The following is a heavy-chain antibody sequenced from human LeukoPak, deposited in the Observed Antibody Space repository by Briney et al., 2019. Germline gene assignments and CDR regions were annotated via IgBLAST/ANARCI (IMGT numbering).Heavy chain of an antibody. CDR1: GYTFTGYY. CDR3: ARERGSGWYRGGFGY. J-gene: IGHJ4*02. Sequence: GASVKVSCKASGYTFTGYYMHWVRQAPGQGLEWMGWINPNSGGTNYAQKFQGWVTMTRDTSISTAYMELSRLRSDDTAVYYCARERGSGWYRGGFGYWGQGTLVTVSS. CDR2: INPNSGGT. V-gene: IGHV1-2*04. D-gene: IGHD6-19*01.